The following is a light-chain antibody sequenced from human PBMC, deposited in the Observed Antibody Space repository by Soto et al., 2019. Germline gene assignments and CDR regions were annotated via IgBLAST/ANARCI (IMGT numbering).Light chain of an antibody. CDR2: GNS. CDR3: QSYDSSLSAHVV. V-gene: IGLV1-40*01. CDR1: SXXXGXXXX. J-gene: IGLJ2*01. Sequence: QAVVTQPXXXSXAXXXXXXXXXXXXSXXXGXXXXXHXXXXLPGXXPXXXXYGNSNRPSGVXXXFSGSKSGTSASLAXTGXXXXDEADYYCQSYDSSLSAHVVFGGGTKLTVL.